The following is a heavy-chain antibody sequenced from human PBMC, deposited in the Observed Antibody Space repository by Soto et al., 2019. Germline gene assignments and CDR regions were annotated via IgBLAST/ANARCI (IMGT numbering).Heavy chain of an antibody. J-gene: IGHJ5*01. V-gene: IGHV1-18*01. CDR3: ARVVPGAEAWFGS. CDR1: GYTFSNYS. Sequence: VQLVQSGGEVKRPGASVKVSCKTSGYTFSNYSINWVRQAPGQPLEWLGWISLYSDGTNYAQKFQGRLSMTTDTSTTTAYMELRSLRSDDTAVYYCARVVPGAEAWFGSWGQGTLVTVSS. D-gene: IGHD2-2*01. CDR2: ISLYSDGT.